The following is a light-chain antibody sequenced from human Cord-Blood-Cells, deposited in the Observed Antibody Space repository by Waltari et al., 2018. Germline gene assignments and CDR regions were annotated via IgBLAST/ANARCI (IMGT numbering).Light chain of an antibody. CDR2: WAS. CDR1: QSVLYSSNNKNY. CDR3: QQYYSTWT. J-gene: IGKJ1*01. Sequence: ERATINCKSSQSVLYSSNNKNYLAWYQQKPGQPPKLLIYWASTRESGVPDRFSGSGSGTDFTLTISSLQAEDVAVYYCQQYYSTWTFGQGTKVEIK. V-gene: IGKV4-1*01.